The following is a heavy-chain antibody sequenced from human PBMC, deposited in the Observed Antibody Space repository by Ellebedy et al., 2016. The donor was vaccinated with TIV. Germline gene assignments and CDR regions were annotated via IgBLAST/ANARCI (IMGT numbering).Heavy chain of an antibody. D-gene: IGHD6-13*01. V-gene: IGHV3-30*18. CDR1: GFTFSVNG. J-gene: IGHJ6*02. CDR3: AKDRGSRSSNYVSPMDI. CDR2: ISNDGENI. Sequence: GESLKISCKGSGFTFSVNGMHWVRQAPGKGLEWVAFISNDGENILYADSVKGRVTISRDNSESTVHLQMDSLTVEDTGVYYCAKDRGSRSSNYVSPMDIWGQGTTVTASS.